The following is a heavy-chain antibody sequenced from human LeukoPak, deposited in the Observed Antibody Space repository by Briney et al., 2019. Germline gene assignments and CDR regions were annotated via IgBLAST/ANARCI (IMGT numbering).Heavy chain of an antibody. J-gene: IGHJ4*02. CDR1: GFTFSSYG. D-gene: IGHD4-17*01. Sequence: GGSLRLSCAASGFTFSSYGMHWVRQAPGKGLEGVAVISYDGSNKYYADSVKGRFTISRDNSKNTLYLQMNSLRAEDTAVYYCAKVPYGDYVFAFDYWGQGTLVTVSS. V-gene: IGHV3-30*18. CDR3: AKVPYGDYVFAFDY. CDR2: ISYDGSNK.